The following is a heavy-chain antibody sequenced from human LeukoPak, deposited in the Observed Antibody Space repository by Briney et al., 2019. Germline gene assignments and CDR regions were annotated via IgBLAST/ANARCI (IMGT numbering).Heavy chain of an antibody. CDR1: GYRFISYG. CDR3: ARDRYYYDSSGYSDFDY. Sequence: GASVKVSCKTSGYRFISYGISWVRQAPGQGLEWMGGISVYNGDTDYAQKLQGRVTMTTDTSTSTAYMELRSLRSDDTAVYYCARDRYYYDSSGYSDFDYWGQGTLVTVSS. V-gene: IGHV1-18*01. J-gene: IGHJ4*02. D-gene: IGHD3-22*01. CDR2: ISVYNGDT.